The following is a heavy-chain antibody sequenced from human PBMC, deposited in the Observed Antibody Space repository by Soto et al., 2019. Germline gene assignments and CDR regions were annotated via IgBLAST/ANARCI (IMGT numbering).Heavy chain of an antibody. CDR1: GYSFTRYW. CDR2: IYPGDSDT. V-gene: IGHV5-51*01. D-gene: IGHD3-22*01. CDR3: ARTYDSSGYYSDY. Sequence: GESLKLSCKGSGYSFTRYWIGWVRQMPGKGLEWMGIIYPGDSDTRYSPSFQGQVTISADKSISTAYLQWSSLKASDTAMYYCARTYDSSGYYSDYWGQGPLVTVPQ. J-gene: IGHJ4*02.